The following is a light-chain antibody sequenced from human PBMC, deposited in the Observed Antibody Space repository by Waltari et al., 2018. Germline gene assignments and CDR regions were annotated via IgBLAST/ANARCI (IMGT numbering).Light chain of an antibody. J-gene: IGLJ2*01. V-gene: IGLV7-46*01. CDR3: FLSYSGAVI. CDR1: TGAVTSGHY. CDR2: DTS. Sequence: QAVVTQEPSLTVSPGGTVTLTCGSSTGAVTSGHYPYCFQQKPAQAPRTLIYDTSNKHSWTPARFSGSLLGGKAALTLSGAQPEDEANYYCFLSYSGAVIFGGGTKLTVL.